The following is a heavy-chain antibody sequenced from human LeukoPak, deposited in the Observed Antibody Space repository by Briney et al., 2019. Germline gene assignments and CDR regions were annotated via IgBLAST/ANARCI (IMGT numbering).Heavy chain of an antibody. D-gene: IGHD3-22*01. Sequence: PGGSLRLSCAASGFSFSRYGMKWVRQAAGKGLEWLSYIRSSDSTTYYADSVKGRFTISRDKAKTSLYLQMDSLGVEDTAVYYCAKRADSSAHSFDYWGQGTLVTVSS. CDR3: AKRADSSAHSFDY. V-gene: IGHV3-48*01. CDR1: GFSFSRYG. J-gene: IGHJ4*02. CDR2: IRSSDSTT.